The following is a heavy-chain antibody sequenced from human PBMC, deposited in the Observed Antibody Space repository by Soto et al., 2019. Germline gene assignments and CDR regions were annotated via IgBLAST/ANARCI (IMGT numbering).Heavy chain of an antibody. Sequence: GESLKISCKGSGYSFTVHWIAWVRQMPGKGLEWMGIIYPGDSETRYSPSFQGQVTISADKSISTAYLQWSSLKASDTAMYYCARGLSSGYYNWLDSWGQGTQVTVSS. D-gene: IGHD3-22*01. V-gene: IGHV5-51*01. CDR3: ARGLSSGYYNWLDS. J-gene: IGHJ5*01. CDR1: GYSFTVHW. CDR2: IYPGDSET.